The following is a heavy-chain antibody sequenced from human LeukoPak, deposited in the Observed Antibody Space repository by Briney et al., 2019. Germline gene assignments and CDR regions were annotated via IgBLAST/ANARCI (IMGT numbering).Heavy chain of an antibody. CDR1: GYTFTSYY. V-gene: IGHV1-46*01. Sequence: GASVKVSCKASGYTFTSYYMRWVRQAPGQGLEWMGIINPSGGSTSYAQKFQGRITMTRDTSTSTVYMELSSLRSEDTAVYYRAREGYYYGSGSYYDGGNWFDPWGQGTLVTVSS. J-gene: IGHJ5*02. CDR3: AREGYYYGSGSYYDGGNWFDP. D-gene: IGHD3-10*01. CDR2: INPSGGST.